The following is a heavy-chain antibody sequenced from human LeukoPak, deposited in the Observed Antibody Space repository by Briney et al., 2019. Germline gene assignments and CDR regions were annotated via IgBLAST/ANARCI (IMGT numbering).Heavy chain of an antibody. CDR1: GFTFSSYG. Sequence: GRSLRLSCAASGFTFSSYGMHWVRQAPGKGLEWVAVIWYDGSNKYYADSVKGRFTISRDNSKNTLYLQMNSLRAEDTAAYYCARDERIFGSYGMDVWGQGTTVTVSS. CDR3: ARDERIFGSYGMDV. J-gene: IGHJ6*02. D-gene: IGHD3-3*01. CDR2: IWYDGSNK. V-gene: IGHV3-33*01.